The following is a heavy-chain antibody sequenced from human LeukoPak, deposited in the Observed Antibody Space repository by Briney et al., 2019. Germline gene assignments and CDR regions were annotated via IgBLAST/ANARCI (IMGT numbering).Heavy chain of an antibody. V-gene: IGHV3-23*01. Sequence: PGGSLRLSCVASGFTFSSYAMSWVRQAPGKGLEWVSVVSGGGHNTYYADSVKGRFTMSRDKSKRTVYLQMNSLRAEDTAVYYCAKDRSSWYYPFDSWGQGTLVTVSS. J-gene: IGHJ4*02. CDR3: AKDRSSWYYPFDS. CDR2: VSGGGHNT. D-gene: IGHD3-3*01. CDR1: GFTFSSYA.